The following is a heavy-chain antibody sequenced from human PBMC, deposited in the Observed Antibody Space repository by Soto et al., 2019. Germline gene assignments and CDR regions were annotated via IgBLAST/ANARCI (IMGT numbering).Heavy chain of an antibody. CDR1: GGAFSGYY. D-gene: IGHD4-4*01. CDR2: NNHSRST. J-gene: IGHJ5*02. V-gene: IGHV4-34*01. Sequence: SASLSLTCAVYGGAFSGYYRSWLRQPPGKGLEWVVENNHSRSTNYNPSLKSRVTISVDTSKNQFPLKLRSVTAADTPVYYCARGVHLGGGHGYSINGFDPCGRGSLVTVAS. CDR3: ARGVHLGGGHGYSINGFDP.